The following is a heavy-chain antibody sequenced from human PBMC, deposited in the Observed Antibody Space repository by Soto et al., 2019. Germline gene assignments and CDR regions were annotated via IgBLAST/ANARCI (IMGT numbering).Heavy chain of an antibody. V-gene: IGHV3-23*01. J-gene: IGHJ5*02. Sequence: GGSLRLSCAASEFTFSNYAMSWVRQAPGKGLEWVSSISDNGGATYYADSVKGRFTISRDNSKNTLYLQMNSLRAEDTAVYYCAKDQSYGSGRPYGWFDPWGQGTLVTVSS. D-gene: IGHD3-10*01. CDR1: EFTFSNYA. CDR3: AKDQSYGSGRPYGWFDP. CDR2: ISDNGGAT.